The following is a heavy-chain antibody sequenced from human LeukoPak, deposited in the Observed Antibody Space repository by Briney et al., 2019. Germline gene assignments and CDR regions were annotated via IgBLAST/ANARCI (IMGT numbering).Heavy chain of an antibody. CDR1: GGSISSYY. J-gene: IGHJ3*02. CDR3: ARSRTLNYDFWSGYYRNDAFDI. CDR2: IYTSGST. D-gene: IGHD3-3*01. V-gene: IGHV4-4*07. Sequence: PSETLSLTCTVSGGSISSYYWSWIRQPAGKGLEWIGRIYTSGSTNYNPSLKSRVTMSVDTSKNQFSLKLSSVTAADTAVYYCARSRTLNYDFWSGYYRNDAFDIWGQGTMVTVSS.